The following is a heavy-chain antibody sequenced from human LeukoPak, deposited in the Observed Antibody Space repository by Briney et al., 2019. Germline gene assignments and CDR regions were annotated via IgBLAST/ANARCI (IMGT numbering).Heavy chain of an antibody. D-gene: IGHD6-13*01. CDR1: GGSISSGGYY. CDR2: IYYSGST. V-gene: IGHV4-31*03. CDR3: AREDYLGSRSWFDP. Sequence: PSQTLSLTCTVSGGSISSGGYYWSWIRQHPGKGLEWIGYIYYSGSTYYNPSLKSRVTISVDTSKNQFSLKLSSVTAADTAVYYCAREDYLGSRSWFDPWGQGTPVTVSS. J-gene: IGHJ5*02.